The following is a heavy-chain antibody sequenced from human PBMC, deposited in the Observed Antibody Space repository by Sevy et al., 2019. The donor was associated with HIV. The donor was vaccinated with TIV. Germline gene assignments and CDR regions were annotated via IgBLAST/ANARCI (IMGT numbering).Heavy chain of an antibody. J-gene: IGHJ4*02. V-gene: IGHV3-30*14. Sequence: GGSLRLSCAASGFTFSSYAMHWVRQAPGKGLEWVAVISYDGSNKYYADSVKGRFTISRDTSKNTLYLQMNSLRAEDTAVYYCARVGSYYDSSAYYRNFYFDYWGQGTLVTVSS. CDR1: GFTFSSYA. CDR3: ARVGSYYDSSAYYRNFYFDY. CDR2: ISYDGSNK. D-gene: IGHD3-22*01.